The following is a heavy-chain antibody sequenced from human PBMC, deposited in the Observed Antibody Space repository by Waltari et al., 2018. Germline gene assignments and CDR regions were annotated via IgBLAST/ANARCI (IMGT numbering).Heavy chain of an antibody. D-gene: IGHD3-10*01. V-gene: IGHV1-46*01. CDR2: INPSGGST. CDR3: ARDSYYYGSGSYYKDWFDP. J-gene: IGHJ5*02. CDR1: GYTFTSYY. Sequence: QVQLVQSGAEVKKPGASVKVSCKASGYTFTSYYMHWVRQAPGQGLEWMGIINPSGGSTSYAQKCQGRVTMTRDTSTSTVYMERSSLRSEDTAVYYCARDSYYYGSGSYYKDWFDPWGQGTLVTVSS.